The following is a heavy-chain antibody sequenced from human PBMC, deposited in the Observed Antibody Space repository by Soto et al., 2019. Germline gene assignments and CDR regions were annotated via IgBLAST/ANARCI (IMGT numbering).Heavy chain of an antibody. D-gene: IGHD3-9*01. CDR1: GFTFDDYA. J-gene: IGHJ4*02. CDR3: ARDQYHDICTGYSDS. Sequence: EVQLVESGGGLVQPDRSLRLSCAASGFTFDDYAMHWVRQAPGKGLEWVSGISWNSGSIGYADSVKGRFTISRDNAKKSLYLKMSSLRPEDTAFYDCARDQYHDICTGYSDSWGQGTLVTVSS. CDR2: ISWNSGSI. V-gene: IGHV3-9*01.